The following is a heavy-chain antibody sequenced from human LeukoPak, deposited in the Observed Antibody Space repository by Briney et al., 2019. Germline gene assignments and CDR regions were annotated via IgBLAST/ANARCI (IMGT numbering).Heavy chain of an antibody. D-gene: IGHD3-22*01. CDR2: IRYDGSNK. CDR1: GFTFSSYG. Sequence: GGSLRLSCAASGFTFSSYGMHWVRQAPGKGLEWVAFIRYDGSNKYYADSVKGRFTISRDNSKNTLYLQMNSLRAEDTALYYCAKDIMGRVDYYDSSGSDYWGQGTLVTVSS. CDR3: AKDIMGRVDYYDSSGSDY. V-gene: IGHV3-30*02. J-gene: IGHJ4*02.